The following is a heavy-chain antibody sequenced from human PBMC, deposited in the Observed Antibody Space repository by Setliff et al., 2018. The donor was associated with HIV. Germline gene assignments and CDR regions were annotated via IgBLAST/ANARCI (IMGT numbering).Heavy chain of an antibody. Sequence: GESLKISCQVSGYNFTSFWIGWVRQMPGKGLEWMGIIYPGDSDTSYSPSFQGQVSISVDKSVSTAYLQWSSLTAADTAMYYCAREGKTAMVTKYDYWGQGTMVTVSS. CDR1: GYNFTSFW. CDR2: IYPGDSDT. D-gene: IGHD5-18*01. CDR3: AREGKTAMVTKYDY. V-gene: IGHV5-51*01. J-gene: IGHJ4*02.